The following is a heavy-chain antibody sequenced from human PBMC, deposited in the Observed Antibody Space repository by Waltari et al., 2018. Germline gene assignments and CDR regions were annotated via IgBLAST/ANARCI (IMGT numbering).Heavy chain of an antibody. CDR1: GFTFSSYW. D-gene: IGHD1-1*01. Sequence: EEQLVESGGGLVQPGDSLRLSCAASGFTFSSYWMNWVRQAPGKGPLWVSRISSDASDTTYADSVKGRFTISRDNAKNTLYLQMNRLRAEDTAVYYCARVARRTYRSPVPGRHYYYGMDVWGQGTTVTV. V-gene: IGHV3-74*03. CDR3: ARVARRTYRSPVPGRHYYYGMDV. CDR2: ISSDASDT. J-gene: IGHJ6*02.